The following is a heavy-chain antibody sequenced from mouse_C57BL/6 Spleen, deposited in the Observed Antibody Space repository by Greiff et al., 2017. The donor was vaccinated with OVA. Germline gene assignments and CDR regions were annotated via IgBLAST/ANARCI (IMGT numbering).Heavy chain of an antibody. V-gene: IGHV1-64*01. CDR1: GYTFTSYW. CDR2: IHPNSGST. Sequence: VQLQQPGAELVKPGASVKLSCKASGYTFTSYWMHWVKQRPGQGLEWIGMIHPNSGSTNYNEKFKSKATLTVDKSSSTAYMQLSSLTAEDSAVYYGASIYYENYYAMDYWGQGTSVTVSS. J-gene: IGHJ4*01. D-gene: IGHD2-4*01. CDR3: ASIYYENYYAMDY.